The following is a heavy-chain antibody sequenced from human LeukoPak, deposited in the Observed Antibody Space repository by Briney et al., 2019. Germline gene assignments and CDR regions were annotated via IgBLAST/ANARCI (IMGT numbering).Heavy chain of an antibody. CDR2: ISSSSSYI. J-gene: IGHJ6*03. CDR3: ARYMDYDSSGPYYYYYYMDV. Sequence: GGSLRLSCAASGFTFSCYSMNWVRQAPGKGLEWVSSISSSSSYIYYADSVKGRFTISRDNAKNSLYLQMNSLRAEDTAVYYCARYMDYDSSGPYYYYYYMDVWGKGTTVTISS. D-gene: IGHD3-22*01. CDR1: GFTFSCYS. V-gene: IGHV3-21*01.